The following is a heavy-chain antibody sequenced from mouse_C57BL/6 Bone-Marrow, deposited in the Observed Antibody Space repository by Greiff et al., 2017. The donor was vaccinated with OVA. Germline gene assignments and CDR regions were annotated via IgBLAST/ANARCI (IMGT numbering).Heavy chain of an antibody. J-gene: IGHJ3*01. Sequence: QVQLQQPGAELVKPGASVKLSCKASGYTFTSYWMHWVKQRPGRGLEWIGRIDPNSGGTKYNEKFKSKATLTVDKPSSTAYMQLSSLTSEDSAVYDCARPCYEGAWFAYWGQGTLVTVSA. CDR2: IDPNSGGT. V-gene: IGHV1-72*01. CDR1: GYTFTSYW. CDR3: ARPCYEGAWFAY. D-gene: IGHD2-10*01.